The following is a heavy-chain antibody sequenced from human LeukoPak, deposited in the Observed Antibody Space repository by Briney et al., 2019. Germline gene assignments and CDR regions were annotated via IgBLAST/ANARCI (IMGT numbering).Heavy chain of an antibody. CDR2: ISSSGSTI. Sequence: GGSLRLSCTASGFTFGDAAASWVRQAPGKGLEWVSYISSSGSTIYYADSVKGRFTISRDNAKDSLYLQMNSLRAEDTAVYYCARSYGSGSYYRIYYFGYWGQGTLVTVSS. J-gene: IGHJ4*02. D-gene: IGHD3-10*01. V-gene: IGHV3-48*03. CDR3: ARSYGSGSYYRIYYFGY. CDR1: GFTFGDAA.